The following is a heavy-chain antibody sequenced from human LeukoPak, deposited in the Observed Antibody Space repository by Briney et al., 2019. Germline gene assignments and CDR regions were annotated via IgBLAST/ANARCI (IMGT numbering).Heavy chain of an antibody. D-gene: IGHD3-16*01. Sequence: GASVKVSCKTSAYSFTNYGITWVRQAPGQGLEWMGWISTYNSNTNYAQKFQGRVTMTTDTSTSTAYMELRRLRSDDTAVYYCARENYDYVWGSYYAFDIWGQGTMVTVSS. V-gene: IGHV1-18*01. CDR3: ARENYDYVWGSYYAFDI. J-gene: IGHJ3*02. CDR1: AYSFTNYG. CDR2: ISTYNSNT.